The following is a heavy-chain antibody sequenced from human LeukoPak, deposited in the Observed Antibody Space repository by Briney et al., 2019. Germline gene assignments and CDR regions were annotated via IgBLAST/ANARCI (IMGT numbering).Heavy chain of an antibody. CDR3: ARGPVWGLDY. D-gene: IGHD7-27*01. J-gene: IGHJ4*02. V-gene: IGHV1-2*02. Sequence: ASVKVSCRASGFSLLVYYMHWVRQAPGQGLEWMGWIDPKSGGTSSAQSFQGRLTMTSDTSISTVYMELSGLRSDDTATYYCARGPVWGLDYWGLGTLVTVSS. CDR1: GFSLLVYY. CDR2: IDPKSGGT.